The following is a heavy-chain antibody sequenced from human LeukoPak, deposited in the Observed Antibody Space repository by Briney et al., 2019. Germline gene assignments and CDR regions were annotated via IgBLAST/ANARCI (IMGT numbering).Heavy chain of an antibody. D-gene: IGHD6-19*01. V-gene: IGHV3-30*18. Sequence: PGGSLRLSCAASGFTFSSYGMHWVRQAPGKGLEWVAVISYDGSNKYYADSVKGRFTISRDNSKNTLYLQMNSLRAEDTAVYYCAKERKVAGTMHFDYWGQGTLVTVSS. CDR1: GFTFSSYG. J-gene: IGHJ4*02. CDR2: ISYDGSNK. CDR3: AKERKVAGTMHFDY.